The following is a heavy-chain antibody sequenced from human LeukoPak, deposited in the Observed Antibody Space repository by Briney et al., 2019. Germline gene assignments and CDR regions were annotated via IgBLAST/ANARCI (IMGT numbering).Heavy chain of an antibody. D-gene: IGHD2-21*01. CDR1: GFPLSSYA. J-gene: IGHJ4*02. V-gene: IGHV3-23*01. CDR3: VRDNYSYRLDV. CDR2: IGGTGGNI. Sequence: HPGGSLRLSCAASGFPLSSYAMYWVRQAPGKGLEWVSAIGGTGGNIFYTDSVKGRFTISRDNSKNTLYLHMNSLRAEDTAIYYCVRDNYSYRLDVWGQGTLVTVSS.